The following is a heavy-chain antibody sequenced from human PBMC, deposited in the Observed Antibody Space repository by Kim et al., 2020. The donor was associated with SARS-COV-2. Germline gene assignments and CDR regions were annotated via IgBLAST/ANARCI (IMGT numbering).Heavy chain of an antibody. CDR2: ISDYNGDLGDA. CDR3: ARTMFGVVIGASDI. Sequence: ASVKVSCKASGYSFTSYGITWVRQAPGQGLEWMGWISDYNGDLGDANYAQRLQGRLTMTTDTSTRTAYMELRTLRSDDTAVYYCARTMFGVVIGASDIWGQGTMVTVSS. V-gene: IGHV1-18*01. CDR1: GYSFTSYG. D-gene: IGHD3-3*01. J-gene: IGHJ3*02.